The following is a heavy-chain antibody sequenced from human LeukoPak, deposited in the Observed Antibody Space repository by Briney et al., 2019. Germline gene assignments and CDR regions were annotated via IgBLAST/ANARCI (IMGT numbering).Heavy chain of an antibody. CDR3: AILLEDYAFSTGSAKDY. V-gene: IGHV1-24*01. D-gene: IGHD3-3*01. Sequence: ASVTVSCKVSGYSLTQLSMHWVRQGVGRGLEWMGGFDPEGGETIYAQKFQGRVTMTENTSTDTAYMELSSLRSDDTAVYYCAILLEDYAFSTGSAKDYWGQGTLVTVSS. J-gene: IGHJ4*02. CDR2: FDPEGGET. CDR1: GYSLTQLS.